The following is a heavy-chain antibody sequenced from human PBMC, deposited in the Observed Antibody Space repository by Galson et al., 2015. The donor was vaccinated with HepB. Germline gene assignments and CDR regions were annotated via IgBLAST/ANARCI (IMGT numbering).Heavy chain of an antibody. D-gene: IGHD1-26*01. V-gene: IGHV3-21*01. J-gene: IGHJ4*02. CDR3: ARDAISGSYSYFDY. CDR1: GFTFSTYS. CDR2: ISSSSSYI. Sequence: SLRLSRAAYGFTFSTYSMNWVRQAPGKGLEWVSSISSSSSYIYYADSVKGRFTISRDNAKNSLSLQMNSLRAEDTAVYYCARDAISGSYSYFDYWGQGTLVTVS.